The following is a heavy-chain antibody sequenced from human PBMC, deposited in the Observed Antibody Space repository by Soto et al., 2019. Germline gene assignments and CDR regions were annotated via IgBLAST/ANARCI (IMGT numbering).Heavy chain of an antibody. CDR3: ARSRFRLDIVVVVAATTYNWFDP. CDR2: IIPIFGTA. D-gene: IGHD2-15*01. V-gene: IGHV1-69*01. J-gene: IGHJ5*02. Sequence: QVQLVQSGAEVKKPGSSVKVSCKASGGTFSSYAISWVRQAPGQGLEWMGGIIPIFGTANYAQKFQGRVTITADESTSTAYMELSSLRSEDTAVHYCARSRFRLDIVVVVAATTYNWFDPWGQGTLVTVSS. CDR1: GGTFSSYA.